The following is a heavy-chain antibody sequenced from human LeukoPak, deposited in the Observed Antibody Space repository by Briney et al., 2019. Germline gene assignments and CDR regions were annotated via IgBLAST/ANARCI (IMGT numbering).Heavy chain of an antibody. J-gene: IGHJ6*03. CDR3: ARDAYYDFWSGYPRYYMDV. CDR1: GFTFSSYA. D-gene: IGHD3-3*01. CDR2: ISYDGSNK. V-gene: IGHV3-30*01. Sequence: PGGSLRLSCAASGFTFSSYAMHWVRQAPGKGLEWVAGISYDGSNKYYADSVKGRFTISRDNSKNTLYLQMNSLRAEDTAVYYCARDAYYDFWSGYPRYYMDVWGKGTTVTVSS.